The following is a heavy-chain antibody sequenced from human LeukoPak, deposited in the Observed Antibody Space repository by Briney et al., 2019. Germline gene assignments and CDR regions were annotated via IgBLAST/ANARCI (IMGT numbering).Heavy chain of an antibody. J-gene: IGHJ4*02. Sequence: GESLKISCKGSGYTFTSYWIGWVRQMPGKGLEWMGIIYPGDSDTTYSPSFQGQVTISADKSISTAYLQWSSLKASDSAMYYCARTDSSSWWTDFWGQGTLVTVSS. D-gene: IGHD6-13*01. V-gene: IGHV5-51*01. CDR3: ARTDSSSWWTDF. CDR1: GYTFTSYW. CDR2: IYPGDSDT.